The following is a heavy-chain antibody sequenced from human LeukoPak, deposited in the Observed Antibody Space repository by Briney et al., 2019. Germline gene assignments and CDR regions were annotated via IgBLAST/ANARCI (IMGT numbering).Heavy chain of an antibody. CDR2: INSDGSST. Sequence: GGSLRLSCAASGSTFSSYWMHWVRQAPGKGLVWVSRINSDGSSTSYADSVRGRFSISRDNAKNSLYLQMNSLRAEDTALYYCARDQGGFGAFDIWGQGTMVTVSS. CDR3: ARDQGGFGAFDI. J-gene: IGHJ3*02. D-gene: IGHD3-10*01. CDR1: GSTFSSYW. V-gene: IGHV3-74*01.